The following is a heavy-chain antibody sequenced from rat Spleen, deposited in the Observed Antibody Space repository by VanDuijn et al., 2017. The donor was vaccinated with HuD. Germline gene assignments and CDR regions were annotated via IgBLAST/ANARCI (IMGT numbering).Heavy chain of an antibody. CDR3: ARHGLYSNYGWFAY. Sequence: EVQLVESGGCLVQPGRSLKLSCAASGFTFSDYYMAWVRQAPTKGLEWVATISSDGGRNFYRDSVKGRFTISRDNAKSTLYLQMDSLRSEDTASYYCARHGLYSNYGWFAYWGQGTLVTVSS. D-gene: IGHD1-10*01. V-gene: IGHV5-7*01. CDR2: ISSDGGRN. J-gene: IGHJ3*01. CDR1: GFTFSDYY.